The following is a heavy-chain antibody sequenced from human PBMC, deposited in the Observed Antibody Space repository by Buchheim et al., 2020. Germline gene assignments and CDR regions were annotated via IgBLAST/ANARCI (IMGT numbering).Heavy chain of an antibody. Sequence: QVQLVESGGGVVQPGRSLRLSCAASGFTFSSYGMHWVRQAPGKGLEWVAVIWYDGSNKYYADSVKGRFTISRDNSKNTLYLQMNSLRAEDTAVYYCAGRGRELLNPYFDYWGQGTL. CDR2: IWYDGSNK. V-gene: IGHV3-33*01. CDR1: GFTFSSYG. D-gene: IGHD1-26*01. J-gene: IGHJ4*02. CDR3: AGRGRELLNPYFDY.